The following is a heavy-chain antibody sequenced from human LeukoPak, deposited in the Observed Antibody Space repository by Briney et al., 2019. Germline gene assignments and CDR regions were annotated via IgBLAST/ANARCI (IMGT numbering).Heavy chain of an antibody. CDR3: ARGRASGIAAAGTYCFDY. CDR1: GGSISSGGYY. V-gene: IGHV4-31*03. Sequence: SETLSLTCTVSGGSISSGGYYWSWIRQHPGKGLEWIGYIYYSGSTYYNPSLKSRVTISVDTSKNQFSLKLSSVTAADTAVYYCARGRASGIAAAGTYCFDYWGQGTLVTVSS. CDR2: IYYSGST. D-gene: IGHD6-13*01. J-gene: IGHJ4*02.